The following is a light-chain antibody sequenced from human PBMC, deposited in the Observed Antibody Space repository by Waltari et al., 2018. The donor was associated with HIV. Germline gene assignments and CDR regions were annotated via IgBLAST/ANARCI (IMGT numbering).Light chain of an antibody. CDR3: QNYDSAPVA. J-gene: IGKJ5*01. CDR2: GAS. Sequence: DIQMSQAPSSLSASVGDRVTITCRASRDISTDLAWYQQKSGEVPKLLIYGASTLRSGVSSLFRGSGSATEFTLTINGLQPEDAASYYCQNYDSAPVAFGQGTRLEI. CDR1: RDISTD. V-gene: IGKV1-27*01.